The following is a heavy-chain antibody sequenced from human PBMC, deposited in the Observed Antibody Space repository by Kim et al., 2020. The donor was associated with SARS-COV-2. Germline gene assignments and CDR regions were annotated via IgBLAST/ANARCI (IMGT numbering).Heavy chain of an antibody. D-gene: IGHD2-15*01. CDR3: ARVDGYCSGGSCYVDY. J-gene: IGHJ4*02. Sequence: SVKGRFTIARDNAKNSPYLQMNSLRVEDTAVYYCARVDGYCSGGSCYVDYWGQGTLVTVSS. V-gene: IGHV3-11*04.